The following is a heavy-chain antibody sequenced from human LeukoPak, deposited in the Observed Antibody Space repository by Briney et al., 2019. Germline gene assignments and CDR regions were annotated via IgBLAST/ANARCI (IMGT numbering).Heavy chain of an antibody. V-gene: IGHV3-23*01. CDR1: RFNFNTFA. Sequence: PGVPLRLSCTPSRFNFNTFAMRWVRQAPGKALEWISTITNSGGSAYYADSVGGRFTISRDNSQNTVFLQMNSLRPNDTARYYCAVKARLEYWGQGATIIVSS. J-gene: IGHJ4*02. CDR2: ITNSGGSA. CDR3: AVKARLEY.